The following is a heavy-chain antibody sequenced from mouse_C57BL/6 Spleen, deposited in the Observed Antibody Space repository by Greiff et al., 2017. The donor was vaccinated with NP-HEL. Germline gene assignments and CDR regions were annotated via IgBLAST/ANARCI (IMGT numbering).Heavy chain of an antibody. Sequence: EVQLVESGEGLVKPGGSLKLSCAASGFTFSSYAMSWVRQTPEKRLEWVAYISSGGDYIYYADTVKGRFTISRDNARNTLYLQMSSLKSEDTAMYYCTRDQGTAQATVPYAMDYWGQGTSVTVSS. J-gene: IGHJ4*01. V-gene: IGHV5-9-1*02. D-gene: IGHD3-2*02. CDR3: TRDQGTAQATVPYAMDY. CDR2: ISSGGDYI. CDR1: GFTFSSYA.